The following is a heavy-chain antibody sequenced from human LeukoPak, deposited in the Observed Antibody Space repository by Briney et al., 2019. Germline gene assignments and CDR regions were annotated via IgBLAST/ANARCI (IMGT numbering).Heavy chain of an antibody. CDR3: ARRLDYSAGTFDY. CDR1: GFTFSSYA. Sequence: PGGSLRLSCAASGFTFSSYAMSWVRQAPGKGLEWVSAISGSGGSTYYADSVKGRFTISRGNSKNTLYLQMNSLRAEDTAVYYCARRLDYSAGTFDYWGQGTLVTVSS. J-gene: IGHJ4*02. D-gene: IGHD3-16*01. V-gene: IGHV3-23*01. CDR2: ISGSGGST.